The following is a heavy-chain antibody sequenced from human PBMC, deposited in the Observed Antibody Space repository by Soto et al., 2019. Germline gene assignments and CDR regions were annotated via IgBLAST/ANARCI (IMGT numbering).Heavy chain of an antibody. CDR1: GFDFNKYA. Sequence: GGSLRLSCAAFGFDFNKYAMTWVRQAPGKGLQWVSSITSNGDSTYYADSVKGRFTTSRDNSKNTLYLQMNSLRAGDTAVFYCAKDSPSYTTSPFYFDSWGQGTLVTVSS. J-gene: IGHJ4*02. D-gene: IGHD2-2*02. V-gene: IGHV3-23*01. CDR2: ITSNGDST. CDR3: AKDSPSYTTSPFYFDS.